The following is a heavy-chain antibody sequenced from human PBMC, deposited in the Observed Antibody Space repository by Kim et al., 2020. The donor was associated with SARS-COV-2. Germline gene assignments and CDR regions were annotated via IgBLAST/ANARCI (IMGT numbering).Heavy chain of an antibody. Sequence: SETLSLTCTVSGGSISSSSYYWGWIRQPPGKGLEWIGSIYYSGSTYYNPSLKSRVTISVDTSKNQFSLKLSSVTAADTAVYYCARVLEDYYGSGSYYNGVARVLDYWGQGTLVTVSS. J-gene: IGHJ4*02. D-gene: IGHD3-10*01. V-gene: IGHV4-39*07. CDR1: GGSISSSSYY. CDR3: ARVLEDYYGSGSYYNGVARVLDY. CDR2: IYYSGST.